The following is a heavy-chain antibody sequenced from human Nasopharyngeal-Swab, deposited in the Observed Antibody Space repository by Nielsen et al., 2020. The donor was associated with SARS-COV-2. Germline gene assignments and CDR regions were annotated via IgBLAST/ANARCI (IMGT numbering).Heavy chain of an antibody. D-gene: IGHD5-24*01. Sequence: GESLKISCAASGFTFSSYAMHWVRQAPGKGLEYVSAISSNGGSTYYANSVKGRFTISRDNSKNTLYLQMGSLRAEDMAVYYCARGGWLQIITYFDLWGRGTLVTVSS. CDR1: GFTFSSYA. V-gene: IGHV3-64*01. J-gene: IGHJ2*01. CDR2: ISSNGGST. CDR3: ARGGWLQIITYFDL.